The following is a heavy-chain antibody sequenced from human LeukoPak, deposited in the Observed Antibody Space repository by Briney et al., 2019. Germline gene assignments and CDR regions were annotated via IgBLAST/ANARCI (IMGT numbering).Heavy chain of an antibody. CDR2: MNPNSGNT. CDR3: ARDLEGSNSLDY. Sequence: GASVKVSCKASGYTFTSYDINWVRQATGQGLEWMGWMNPNSGNTGYAQKFQGRVTITRNTSISTAYMELSSLRSEDTAVYYCARDLEGSNSLDYWGQGTLVTVSS. D-gene: IGHD4-11*01. V-gene: IGHV1-8*03. J-gene: IGHJ4*02. CDR1: GYTFTSYD.